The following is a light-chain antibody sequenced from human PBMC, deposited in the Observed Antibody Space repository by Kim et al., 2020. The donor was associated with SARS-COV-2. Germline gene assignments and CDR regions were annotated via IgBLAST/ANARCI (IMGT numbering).Light chain of an antibody. V-gene: IGLV2-14*03. Sequence: IAISCTGTSSDVGGYNYVSWYQQHPGKAPQLMIFDVSNRPSGVSNRFSGSKSGNTDSLTISGLQAEDEADYYCTSYTSSSTLVFGTGTKVTVL. CDR1: SSDVGGYNY. CDR3: TSYTSSSTLV. J-gene: IGLJ1*01. CDR2: DVS.